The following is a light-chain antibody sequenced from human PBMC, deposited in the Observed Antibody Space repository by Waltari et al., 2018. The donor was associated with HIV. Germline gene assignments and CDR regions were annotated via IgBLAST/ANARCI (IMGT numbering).Light chain of an antibody. Sequence: QSVLTQPPSVSGAPGQRVSISCTGSSSNIGSGYDAHRYQQLPGAAPKLLIYGSEYRPSGVPDRFAGSRSGSAASLAITGLQADDEADYYCQSYDTSLSDWVFGGGTKLTVL. CDR3: QSYDTSLSDWV. CDR2: GSE. J-gene: IGLJ3*02. V-gene: IGLV1-40*01. CDR1: SSNIGSGYD.